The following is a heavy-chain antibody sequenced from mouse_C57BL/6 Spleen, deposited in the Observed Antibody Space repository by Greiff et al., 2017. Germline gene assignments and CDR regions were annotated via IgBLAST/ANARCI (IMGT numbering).Heavy chain of an antibody. CDR2: ISSGISTI. J-gene: IGHJ1*03. CDR1: GFTFSDYG. CDR3: AYYYGSSLGYFDV. V-gene: IGHV5-17*01. D-gene: IGHD1-1*01. Sequence: EVQRVESGGGLVKPGGSLKLSCAASGFTFSDYGMHWVRQAPEKGLEWVAYISSGISTIYYADTVKGRFTISRDNAKNTLFLQMTSLRSEDTAMYYCAYYYGSSLGYFDVWGTGTTVTVSS.